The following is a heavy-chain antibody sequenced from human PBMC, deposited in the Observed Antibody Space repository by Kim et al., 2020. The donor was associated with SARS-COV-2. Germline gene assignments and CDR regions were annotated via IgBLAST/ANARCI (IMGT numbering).Heavy chain of an antibody. CDR1: GGSFSGYY. J-gene: IGHJ5*02. D-gene: IGHD6-19*01. CDR3: ARAVAGLPNWFDP. Sequence: SETLSLTCAVYGGSFSGYYWSWIRQPPGKGLEWIGEINHSGSTNYNPSLKSRVTISVDTSKNQFSLKLSSVTAADTAVYYCARAVAGLPNWFDPWGQGTL. V-gene: IGHV4-34*01. CDR2: INHSGST.